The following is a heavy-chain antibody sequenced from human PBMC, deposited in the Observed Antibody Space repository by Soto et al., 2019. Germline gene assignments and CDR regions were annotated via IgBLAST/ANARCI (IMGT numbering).Heavy chain of an antibody. CDR1: GYTFTSYD. V-gene: IGHV1-8*01. CDR2: MNPNSGNT. D-gene: IGHD2-2*01. J-gene: IGHJ6*03. Sequence: QVRLVQSGAEVKKPGASVKVSCKASGYTFTSYDINWVRQATGQGLEWMGWMNPNSGNTGYAQKFQGRVTMTRNTSISTAYMELSSLRSDDTAVYYCARGGRVGVPAANYYYYYMDVWGKGTTVTVSS. CDR3: ARGGRVGVPAANYYYYYMDV.